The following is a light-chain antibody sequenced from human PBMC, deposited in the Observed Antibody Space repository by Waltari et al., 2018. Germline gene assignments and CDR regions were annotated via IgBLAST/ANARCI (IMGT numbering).Light chain of an antibody. Sequence: SYVLTQSPSVSVAPGRTARLTCAGRNLDSQSVHWYQKRAGQAPVLVVYDDTDRPSGIPERFSGSISGNTANLTISRVEVGDEADYYCQVWDSNSDHWVFGGGTNLTVL. CDR2: DDT. V-gene: IGLV3-21*03. CDR3: QVWDSNSDHWV. J-gene: IGLJ3*02. CDR1: NLDSQS.